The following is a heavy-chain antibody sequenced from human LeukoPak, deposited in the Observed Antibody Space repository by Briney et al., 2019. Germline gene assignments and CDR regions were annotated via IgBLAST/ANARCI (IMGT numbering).Heavy chain of an antibody. CDR1: GFTFSSYS. CDR3: ARFFSSSGKADY. D-gene: IGHD2-2*01. CDR2: ISSSSSYI. V-gene: IGHV3-21*01. J-gene: IGHJ4*02. Sequence: GGSLRLSCAASGFTFSSYSMKWVRQAPGKGLEWVSSISSSSSYIYYADSVKGRFTISRDNAKNSLYLQMNSLRAEDTAVYYCARFFSSSGKADYWGQGTLVTVSS.